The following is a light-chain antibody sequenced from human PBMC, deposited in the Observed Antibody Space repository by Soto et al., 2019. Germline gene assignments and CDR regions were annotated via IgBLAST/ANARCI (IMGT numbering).Light chain of an antibody. CDR1: QDIKSN. V-gene: IGKV1-33*01. CDR3: QQYDYLPYT. CDR2: DAS. J-gene: IGKJ2*01. Sequence: DIQMTQSPSSLSASVGARVTITCQASQDIKSNMNWLQQKPGEAPQLLIYDASKLETGVPSRFSGSGSGTDFTFTITSLQPEDVATYLCQQYDYLPYTFGQGTKLEIK.